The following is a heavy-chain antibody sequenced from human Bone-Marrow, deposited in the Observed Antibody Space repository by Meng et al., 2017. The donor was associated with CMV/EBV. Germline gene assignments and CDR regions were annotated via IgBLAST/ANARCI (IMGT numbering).Heavy chain of an antibody. Sequence: ASVKVSCKASGYTFTDYYMHWVRQAPGQGLECMGWINPNSGDTNYAQKFRGRVTMTRHTSISTAYMELSRLRSDDTAVYYCARDPVVPAALDYWGQGTLVTVSS. CDR2: INPNSGDT. D-gene: IGHD2-2*01. CDR3: ARDPVVPAALDY. CDR1: GYTFTDYY. V-gene: IGHV1-2*02. J-gene: IGHJ4*02.